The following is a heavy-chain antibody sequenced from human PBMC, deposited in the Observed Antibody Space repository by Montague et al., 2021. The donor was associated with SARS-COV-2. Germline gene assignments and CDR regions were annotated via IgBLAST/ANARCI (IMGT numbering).Heavy chain of an antibody. CDR2: IDHSGNT. V-gene: IGHV4-34*01. CDR3: ARGTRVVGITPGCRY. CDR1: RGSFHIFS. Sequence: SETLSLTCAVYRGSFHIFSWGWIRQSPGKGLEWIGEIDHSGNTKYNPSLESRVTISVDASKNQFSLNLTSVTAADTAMYYCARGTRVVGITPGCRYWGQGTQVAVSS. D-gene: IGHD3-22*01. J-gene: IGHJ4*02.